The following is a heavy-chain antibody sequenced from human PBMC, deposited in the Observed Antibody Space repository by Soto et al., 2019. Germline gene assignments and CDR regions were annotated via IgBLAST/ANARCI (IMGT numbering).Heavy chain of an antibody. CDR3: ASRHSSPYFEY. D-gene: IGHD6-13*01. CDR1: GGSISGFY. Sequence: SETLSLTCTLSGGSISGFYWNWIRQPPGKGLEWIGFIYYSGNTNYNPSLTSRVTISVDTSKNQFSLKLSSVTAADTAVYYCASRHSSPYFEYWGQGTMVTVSS. V-gene: IGHV4-59*01. CDR2: IYYSGNT. J-gene: IGHJ4*02.